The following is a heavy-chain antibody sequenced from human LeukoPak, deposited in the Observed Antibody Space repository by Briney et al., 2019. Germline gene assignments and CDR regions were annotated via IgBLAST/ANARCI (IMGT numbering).Heavy chain of an antibody. CDR2: IYTSGST. V-gene: IGHV4-61*02. J-gene: IGHJ6*03. CDR1: GGSISSGSYY. Sequence: SQTLSLTCTVSGGSISSGSYYWSWIRQPAGKGLEWIGRIYTSGSTNYNPSLKSRVTISVDTSKNQFSLKLSSVTAADTAVYYCARPPKPYYYYYYMDVWGKGTTVTVSS. CDR3: ARPPKPYYYYYYMDV.